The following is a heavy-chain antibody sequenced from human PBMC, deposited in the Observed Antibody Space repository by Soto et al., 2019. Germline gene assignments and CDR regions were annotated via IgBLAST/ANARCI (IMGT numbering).Heavy chain of an antibody. J-gene: IGHJ4*02. D-gene: IGHD2-15*01. CDR2: MFYGVST. CDR3: ARRPSRHLVGY. CDR1: GSSINSSGYY. Sequence: PSETLSLTCTVSGSSINSSGYYWGWIRQPPGKGLEWIGSMFYGVSTYYNPSLKSRVTVSVDTSKNQFSLNLRSVTAADTAVYYCARRPSRHLVGYWGQGTLVTVSS. V-gene: IGHV4-39*01.